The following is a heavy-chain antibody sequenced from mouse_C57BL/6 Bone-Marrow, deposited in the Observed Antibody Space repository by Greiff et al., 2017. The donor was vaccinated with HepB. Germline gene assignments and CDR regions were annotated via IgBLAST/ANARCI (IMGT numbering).Heavy chain of an antibody. CDR1: GYTFTSHW. CDR3: VRMRFPYYFDY. V-gene: IGHV1-69*01. CDR2: IDPSDSYT. J-gene: IGHJ2*01. Sequence: VQLQQSGAELVMPGASVKLSCKASGYTFTSHWMHWVKQRPGQGLEWIGEIDPSDSYTNYNQTFKGKSTLTVDKSSSTAYMQLSSLTSDYSAVYYCVRMRFPYYFDYWGQGTTLTVSS.